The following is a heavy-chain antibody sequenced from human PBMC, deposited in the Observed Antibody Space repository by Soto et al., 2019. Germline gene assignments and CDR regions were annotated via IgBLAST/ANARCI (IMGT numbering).Heavy chain of an antibody. Sequence: QVQLVESGGGVVQPGRSLRLSCAASGFSFSYYAMHWVRQAPGKGLEWVAVIAYDASKKYYADSVKGRFTISRDNSKNTLYLQMTSLRDEDTAVYYCASPYCSGGSCYLTEYFQHWGQGTLVTGSS. V-gene: IGHV3-30*03. J-gene: IGHJ1*01. CDR2: IAYDASKK. CDR1: GFSFSYYA. D-gene: IGHD2-15*01. CDR3: ASPYCSGGSCYLTEYFQH.